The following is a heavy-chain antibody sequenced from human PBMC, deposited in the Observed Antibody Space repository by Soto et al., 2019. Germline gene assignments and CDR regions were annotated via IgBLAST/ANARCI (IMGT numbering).Heavy chain of an antibody. J-gene: IGHJ6*02. D-gene: IGHD6-13*01. CDR3: ARVSAPGIAAAGSFGYGMDV. CDR2: ISYDGSNK. V-gene: IGHV3-30-3*01. Sequence: QVQLVESGGGVVQPGRSLRLSCAASGFTFSSYAMHWVRQAPGKGLEWVAVISYDGSNKYYADSVKGRFTISRDNSKNTLYLQMNSLRAEDTAVYYCARVSAPGIAAAGSFGYGMDVWGQGTTGTVSS. CDR1: GFTFSSYA.